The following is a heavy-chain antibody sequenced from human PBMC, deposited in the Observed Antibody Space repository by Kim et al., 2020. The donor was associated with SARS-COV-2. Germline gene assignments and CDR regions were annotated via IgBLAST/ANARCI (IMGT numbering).Heavy chain of an antibody. D-gene: IGHD1-7*01. CDR2: ISAYNGNT. CDR3: ARDRGGITGTTLSFDY. V-gene: IGHV1-18*01. Sequence: ASVKVSCKASGYTFTSYGISWVRQAPGQGLEWMGWISAYNGNTNYAQKLQGRVTMTTDTSTSTAYMELRSLRSDDTAVYYCARDRGGITGTTLSFDYWGQGTLVTVSS. J-gene: IGHJ4*02. CDR1: GYTFTSYG.